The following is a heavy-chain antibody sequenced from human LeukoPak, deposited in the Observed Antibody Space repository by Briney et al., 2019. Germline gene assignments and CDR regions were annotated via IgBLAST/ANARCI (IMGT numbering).Heavy chain of an antibody. J-gene: IGHJ4*02. D-gene: IGHD3-22*01. CDR2: INPNSGGT. V-gene: IGHV1-2*06. Sequence: ASVKVSCKASGYTFTGYYMHWVRQAPGQGLEWMGRINPNSGGTNYAQKFQGRVTMTRDTSISTACMELSRLRSDDTAVYYCARGPKTYYYDSSGYYYYWGQGTLVTVSS. CDR3: ARGPKTYYYDSSGYYYY. CDR1: GYTFTGYY.